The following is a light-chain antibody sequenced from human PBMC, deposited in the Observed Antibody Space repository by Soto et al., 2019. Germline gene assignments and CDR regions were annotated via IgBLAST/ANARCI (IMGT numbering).Light chain of an antibody. J-gene: IGKJ1*01. V-gene: IGKV1-5*03. CDR2: KAS. Sequence: DIQMTQSPSTLSGSVGDRVTITCRASQTISSWLAWYQQKPGKAPKLLIYKASTLKSGVPSRFSGSGSGTEFTITISSLQPDDFATYYRQHSNSYSEAFGQGTKVELK. CDR3: QHSNSYSEA. CDR1: QTISSW.